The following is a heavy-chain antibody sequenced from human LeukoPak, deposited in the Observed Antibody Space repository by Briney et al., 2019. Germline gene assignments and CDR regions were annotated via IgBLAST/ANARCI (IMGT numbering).Heavy chain of an antibody. Sequence: SETLTLSCAVYGGSFSTYYWSWIRQSPGKGLEWIAEINHRGDTNYNPSVKSRVTISVDTSKNQFSLKITSLTAADTAVYYCARGPTISETGCFDYGGQGTLVTVSS. J-gene: IGHJ4*02. CDR3: ARGPTISETGCFDY. V-gene: IGHV4-34*01. CDR2: INHRGDT. D-gene: IGHD1-1*01. CDR1: GGSFSTYY.